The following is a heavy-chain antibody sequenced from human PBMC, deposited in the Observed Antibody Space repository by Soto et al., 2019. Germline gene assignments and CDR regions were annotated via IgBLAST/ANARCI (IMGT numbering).Heavy chain of an antibody. D-gene: IGHD3-22*01. V-gene: IGHV3-30-3*01. CDR2: ISYDGSNK. CDR1: GFTFSSYA. J-gene: IGHJ6*01. CDR3: AREKVTMSYYYYYGMDV. Sequence: ESGGGVVQPGRSLRLSCAASGFTFSSYAMHWVRQAPGKGLEWVAVISYDGSNKYYADSVKGRFTISRDNSKNTLYLQMNSLRAEDTAVYYCAREKVTMSYYYYYGMDVW.